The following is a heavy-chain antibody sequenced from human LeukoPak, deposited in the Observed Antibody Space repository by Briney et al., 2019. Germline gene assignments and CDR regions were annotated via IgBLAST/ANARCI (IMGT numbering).Heavy chain of an antibody. CDR3: AREYYYDRVADY. D-gene: IGHD3-22*01. CDR2: IKQDGSEK. J-gene: IGHJ4*02. Sequence: GGSLRLSCVASGFTFSSYWMSWVRQAPGKGLEWGANIKQDGSEKYYVDSVKGRFTISRDNAKNSLYLQMNSLRAEDTAVYYCAREYYYDRVADYWGQGTLVTVSS. V-gene: IGHV3-7*05. CDR1: GFTFSSYW.